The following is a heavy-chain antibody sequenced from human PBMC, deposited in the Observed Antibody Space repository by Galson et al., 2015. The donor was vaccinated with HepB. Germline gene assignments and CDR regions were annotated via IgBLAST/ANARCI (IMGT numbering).Heavy chain of an antibody. V-gene: IGHV1-3*01. CDR2: INAGNGNT. J-gene: IGHJ3*02. Sequence: HWVRQAPGQRLEWMGWINAGNGNTKYSQNFQGRVTITRDTSASTAYLELSSLRSEDTAVYYCATETGGSTFDIWGQGTMVTVSS. D-gene: IGHD3-16*01. CDR3: ATETGGSTFDI.